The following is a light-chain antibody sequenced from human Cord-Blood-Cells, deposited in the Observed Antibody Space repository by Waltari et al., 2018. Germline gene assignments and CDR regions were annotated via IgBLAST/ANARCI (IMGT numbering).Light chain of an antibody. CDR2: GNS. Sequence: QSVLTQPPSVSGAPGQRVPISRPGSSSTLGAGSDVHWYQQLPGTAPKLLIYGNSNRPSGVPDRFSGSKSGTSASLAITGLQAEDEADYYCQSYDSSLSGYVFGTGTKVTVL. CDR3: QSYDSSLSGYV. CDR1: SSTLGAGSD. J-gene: IGLJ1*01. V-gene: IGLV1-40*01.